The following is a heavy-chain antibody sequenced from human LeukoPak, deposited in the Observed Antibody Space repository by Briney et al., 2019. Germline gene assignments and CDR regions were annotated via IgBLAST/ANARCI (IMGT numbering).Heavy chain of an antibody. Sequence: VSVKVSCKASGYTFMSYGISWVRQAPGQGLEWMGWISGRTTYAPNFQGRLTMTTDTSTSTAYMELRSLGSDDTAIYYCARNFYFYNMDVWGKGTTVTISS. V-gene: IGHV1-18*01. CDR1: GYTFMSYG. CDR3: ARNFYFYNMDV. CDR2: ISGRT. J-gene: IGHJ6*03.